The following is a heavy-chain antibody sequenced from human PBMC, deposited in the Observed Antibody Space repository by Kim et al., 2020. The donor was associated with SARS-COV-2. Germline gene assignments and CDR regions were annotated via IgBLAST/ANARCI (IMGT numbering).Heavy chain of an antibody. V-gene: IGHV4-31*03. CDR2: IYYSGST. Sequence: SETLSLTCTVSGGSISSGGYYWSWIRQHPGKGLEWIGYIYYSGSTYYNPSLKSRVTISVDTSKNQFSLKLSSVTAADTAVYYCARGAEISSSWYGGLYYYGMDAWGQGTTVTVSS. CDR1: GGSISSGGYY. CDR3: ARGAEISSSWYGGLYYYGMDA. D-gene: IGHD6-13*01. J-gene: IGHJ6*02.